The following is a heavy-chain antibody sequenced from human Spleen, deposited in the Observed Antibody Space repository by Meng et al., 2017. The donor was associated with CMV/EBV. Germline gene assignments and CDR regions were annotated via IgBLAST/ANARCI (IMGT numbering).Heavy chain of an antibody. D-gene: IGHD2-2*01. V-gene: IGHV5-51*01. CDR1: GYSFTSYW. CDR2: VYPGDSET. CDR3: ARHLGTYCSSTSCYQIDAFDI. Sequence: GGSLRLSCKGSGYSFTSYWIGWVRQMPGKGLEWMGIVYPGDSETRYSPSFQGQVTMSADKSISTAYLQWSSLKASDTAMYYCARHLGTYCSSTSCYQIDAFDIWGQGTMVTVSS. J-gene: IGHJ3*02.